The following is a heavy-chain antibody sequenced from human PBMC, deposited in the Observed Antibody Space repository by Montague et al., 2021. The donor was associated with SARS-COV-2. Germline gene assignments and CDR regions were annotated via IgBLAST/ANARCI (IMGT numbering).Heavy chain of an antibody. Sequence: SETLSLTCTVSGGSVGSSHYYWAWIRRPPGKGLEWIGTIYYSGSTYYNPSPGSRVTIDVDASTNQFSLKLHSVTAADTAVYFCARGLYNWNYEHWFDTWGQGTLVTVSS. CDR2: IYYSGST. CDR3: ARGLYNWNYEHWFDT. J-gene: IGHJ5*02. V-gene: IGHV4-39*01. D-gene: IGHD1-7*01. CDR1: GGSVGSSHYY.